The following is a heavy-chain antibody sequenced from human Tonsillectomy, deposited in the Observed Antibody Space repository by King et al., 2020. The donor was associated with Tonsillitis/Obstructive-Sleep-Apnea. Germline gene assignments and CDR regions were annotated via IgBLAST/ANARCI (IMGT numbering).Heavy chain of an antibody. D-gene: IGHD6-13*01. CDR3: ARDGSSSWPRGYFDY. V-gene: IGHV3-48*03. J-gene: IGHJ4*02. Sequence: VQLVESGGGLVQPGGSLRLSCAASGFTFSSYEMNWVRQTPGKGLEWGSYISTSGSTIYYADSVKGRFTISRDNAKNSLYLQMNSLRAEDTAVYYCARDGSSSWPRGYFDYWGQGTLVTVSS. CDR1: GFTFSSYE. CDR2: ISTSGSTI.